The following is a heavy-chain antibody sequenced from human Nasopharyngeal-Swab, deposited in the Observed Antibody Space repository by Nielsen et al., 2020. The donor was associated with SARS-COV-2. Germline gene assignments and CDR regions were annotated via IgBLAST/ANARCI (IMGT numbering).Heavy chain of an antibody. V-gene: IGHV3-7*03. D-gene: IGHD6-6*01. J-gene: IGHJ4*02. CDR1: GFTFSSYW. CDR3: ARDGGEYSSSWLVDY. CDR2: IKQDGSEK. Sequence: GESLKISCAASGFTFSSYWMSWVRQAPGKGLEWVANIKQDGSEKYYVDSVKGRFTISRDNAKNSLYLQMNSPRAEDTAVYYCARDGGEYSSSWLVDYWGQGTLVTVSS.